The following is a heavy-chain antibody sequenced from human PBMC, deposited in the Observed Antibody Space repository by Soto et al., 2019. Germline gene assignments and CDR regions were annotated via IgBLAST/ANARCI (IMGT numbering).Heavy chain of an antibody. V-gene: IGHV1-69*13. CDR2: IIPIFGTA. D-gene: IGHD2-8*01. J-gene: IGHJ6*02. Sequence: GASVKVSCKASGGTFSSYAISWVRQAPGQGLEWMGGIIPIFGTANYAQKFQGRVTITADESTSTAYMELSSLRSEDTAVYYCAAEYCTNGVCYQTLGGRYGMDVWGQGPTVTVSS. CDR1: GGTFSSYA. CDR3: AAEYCTNGVCYQTLGGRYGMDV.